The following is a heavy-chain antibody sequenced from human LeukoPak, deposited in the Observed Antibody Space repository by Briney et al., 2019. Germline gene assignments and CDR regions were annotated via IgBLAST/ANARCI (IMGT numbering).Heavy chain of an antibody. V-gene: IGHV3-9*01. CDR2: ISWNSGSI. Sequence: SLRLSCAASGFTFDDYAMHWVRQAPGKGLEWVSGISWNSGSIGYADSVKGRFTISRDNAKNSLYLQMNSLRAEDTALYYCAKDGSSSGWFLNFGYWGQGTLVTVSS. CDR3: AKDGSSSGWFLNFGY. D-gene: IGHD6-19*01. J-gene: IGHJ4*02. CDR1: GFTFDDYA.